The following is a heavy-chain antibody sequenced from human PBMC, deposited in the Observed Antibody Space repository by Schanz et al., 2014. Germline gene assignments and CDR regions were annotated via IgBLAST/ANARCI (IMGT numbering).Heavy chain of an antibody. CDR2: INTGSGDT. J-gene: IGHJ4*02. CDR3: ARGIGGYGANNYFDY. V-gene: IGHV1-3*04. D-gene: IGHD5-12*01. CDR1: GYTFTSYG. Sequence: QIRLVQSGPEVKKPGASVKVSCKASGYTFTSYGISWVRQAPGQRLEWMGWINTGSGDTKYSQNFQVRVTITRDTSASTAYMELSSLRSEDTAVYSCARGIGGYGANNYFDYWGQGTLVTVSS.